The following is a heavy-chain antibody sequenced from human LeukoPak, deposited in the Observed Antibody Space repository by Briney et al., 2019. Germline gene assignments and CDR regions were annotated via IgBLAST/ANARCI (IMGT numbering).Heavy chain of an antibody. CDR2: ISYDGSNK. V-gene: IGHV3-30*09. J-gene: IGHJ4*02. Sequence: GGSLRLSCAASGFTFSSYVMHWVRQAPGKGLEWVAVISYDGSNKYYADSVKGRFAISRDNSKNTLYLQMNSLRTEDTAVYYCAKDLGYVEWPTWGFDYWGQGTLVTVSS. D-gene: IGHD2-15*01. CDR3: AKDLGYVEWPTWGFDY. CDR1: GFTFSSYV.